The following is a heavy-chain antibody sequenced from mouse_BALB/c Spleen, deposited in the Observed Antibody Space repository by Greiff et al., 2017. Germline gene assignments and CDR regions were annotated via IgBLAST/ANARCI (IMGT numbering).Heavy chain of an antibody. Sequence: EVKLVESGPELVKPGASVKISCKASGYTFTDYNMHWVKQSHGKSLEWIGYIYPYNGGTGYNQKFKSKATLTVDNSSSTAYMELRSLTSEDSAVYYCARGTTGMDYWGQGTSVTVSS. V-gene: IGHV1S29*02. CDR3: ARGTTGMDY. J-gene: IGHJ4*01. CDR1: GYTFTDYN. D-gene: IGHD1-1*01. CDR2: IYPYNGGT.